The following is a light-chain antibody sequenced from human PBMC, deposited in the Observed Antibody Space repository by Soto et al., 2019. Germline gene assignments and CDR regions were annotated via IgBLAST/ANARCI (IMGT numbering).Light chain of an antibody. Sequence: EIVLTQSPATLSFSPGERATLSCRASQSVSSYLAWYQQKPGQAPRLLIYAASNRATGFPARFSGSGSGTDFTLTIRSLEPEDFAVYYCQQRSNWPRTFGKGTKVEVK. CDR3: QQRSNWPRT. J-gene: IGKJ1*01. CDR1: QSVSSY. CDR2: AAS. V-gene: IGKV3-11*01.